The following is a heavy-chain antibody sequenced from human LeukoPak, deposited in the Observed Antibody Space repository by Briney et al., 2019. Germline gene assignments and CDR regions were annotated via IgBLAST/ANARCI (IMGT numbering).Heavy chain of an antibody. CDR3: ARDLGRYFDWLLSPLFDY. CDR1: GYTFTSYG. CDR2: ISAYNGNK. Sequence: GPVKVSCKASGYTFTSYGISWVRQAPGQGLEWMGWISAYNGNKNYAQKLQGRVTMTTDTSTSTAYMELRSLRSDDTAVYYCARDLGRYFDWLLSPLFDYWGQGTLVTVSS. D-gene: IGHD3-9*01. J-gene: IGHJ4*02. V-gene: IGHV1-18*01.